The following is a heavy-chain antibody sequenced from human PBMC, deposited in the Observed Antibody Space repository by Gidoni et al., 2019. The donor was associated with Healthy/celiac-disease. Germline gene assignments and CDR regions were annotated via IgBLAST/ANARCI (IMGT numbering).Heavy chain of an antibody. CDR3: ARGRAFTGYYYYYGMDV. CDR2: INHSGST. V-gene: IGHV4-34*01. Sequence: QVQLQQWGAGLLKPSETLSLTCAVYGGSFSGYYWSWIRQPPGKGLEWIGEINHSGSTNYNPALKSRVTISVDTSKNQFSLKLSSVTAADTAVYYCARGRAFTGYYYYYGMDVWGQGTTVTVSS. J-gene: IGHJ6*02. CDR1: GGSFSGYY.